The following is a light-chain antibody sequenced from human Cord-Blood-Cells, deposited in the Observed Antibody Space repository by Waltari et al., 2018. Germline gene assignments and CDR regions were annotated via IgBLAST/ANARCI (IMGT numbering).Light chain of an antibody. V-gene: IGKV2-28*01. J-gene: IGKJ1*01. CDR1: QSLLHSNGYNY. Sequence: DIVMTQSPLSLPVTPGEQASISCSSSQSLLHSNGYNYLDWYLQKSGQSPQLLIYLGSNRASGVPDRFSGSGSGTDFTLKISRVEAEDVGVYYCMQALQTPRTFGQGTKVEIK. CDR2: LGS. CDR3: MQALQTPRT.